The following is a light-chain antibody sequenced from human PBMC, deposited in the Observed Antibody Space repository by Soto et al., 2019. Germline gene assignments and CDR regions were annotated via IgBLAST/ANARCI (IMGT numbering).Light chain of an antibody. J-gene: IGKJ5*01. CDR2: DAS. CDR3: QQFNSFPIS. V-gene: IGKV1-13*02. CDR1: QGISSA. Sequence: AIQLTQSPSSLSASVGDRVTITCRASQGISSALAWYQQKPGKAPKLLIYDASSLESGVPSRFSGSGSGTECTLTISSLQPEDFATYYCQQFNSFPISFGQGTRLEIK.